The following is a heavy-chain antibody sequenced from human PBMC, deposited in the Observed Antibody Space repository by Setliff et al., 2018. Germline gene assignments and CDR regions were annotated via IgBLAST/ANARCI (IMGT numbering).Heavy chain of an antibody. J-gene: IGHJ6*03. V-gene: IGHV4-34*01. Sequence: SETLSLTCAVYGGSFSGYYWSWIRQPPGKGLEWIGEINHSGSTNYNQSLKSRVTLSVDTSKNQFSLQLASVTAADTAIYYCARGGGSVLPNYYYFNYMDVWGKGTTATVSS. CDR2: INHSGST. D-gene: IGHD2-15*01. CDR1: GGSFSGYY. CDR3: ARGGGSVLPNYYYFNYMDV.